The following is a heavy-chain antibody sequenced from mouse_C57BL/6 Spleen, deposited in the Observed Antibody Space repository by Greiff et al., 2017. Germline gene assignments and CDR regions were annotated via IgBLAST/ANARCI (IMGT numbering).Heavy chain of an antibody. D-gene: IGHD2-5*01. V-gene: IGHV1-64*01. CDR1: GYTFTSYW. CDR2: IHPNSGST. J-gene: IGHJ2*01. CDR3: ARPGYSNYFDY. Sequence: QVQLQQSGAELVKPGASVKLSCKASGYTFTSYWLHWVKQRPGQGLEWIGMIHPNSGSTNYNEKFKSKATLAVDKSSSTAYMQLSSLTSKDSAVYYCARPGYSNYFDYWGQGTTLTVSA.